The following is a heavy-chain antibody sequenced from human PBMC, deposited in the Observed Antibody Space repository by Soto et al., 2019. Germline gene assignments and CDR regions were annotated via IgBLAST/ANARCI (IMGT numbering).Heavy chain of an antibody. D-gene: IGHD3-9*01. CDR1: GFTVSSNY. J-gene: IGHJ3*02. CDR3: ARPYYDILSAIWDAFDI. CDR2: IYSGGST. V-gene: IGHV3-53*01. Sequence: PGGSLRFSCAASGFTVSSNYMSWVRQAPGKGLEWVSVIYSGGSTYYADSVKGRFTISRDNAKNSLYLQMNSLRAEDTAVYYCARPYYDILSAIWDAFDIWGQGTMVTVSS.